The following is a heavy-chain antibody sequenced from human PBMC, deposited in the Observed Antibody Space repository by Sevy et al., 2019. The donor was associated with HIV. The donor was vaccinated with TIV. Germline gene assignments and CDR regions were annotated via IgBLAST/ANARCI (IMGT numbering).Heavy chain of an antibody. V-gene: IGHV3-49*04. CDR2: IRSKAYGGTT. D-gene: IGHD2-15*01. Sequence: GGSLRLSCTASGFTFGDYAMSWVRQAPGKGLEWVGFIRSKAYGGTTEYAASVKGTFNISRDDSKSIAYLQMNSLKTEDTAVYYCTRGCSGGSCYSDLFYYYGMDVWGQGTTVTVSS. CDR1: GFTFGDYA. J-gene: IGHJ6*02. CDR3: TRGCSGGSCYSDLFYYYGMDV.